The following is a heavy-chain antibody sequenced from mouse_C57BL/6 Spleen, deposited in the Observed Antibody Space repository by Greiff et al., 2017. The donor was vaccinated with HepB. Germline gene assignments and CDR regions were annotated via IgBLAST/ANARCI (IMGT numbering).Heavy chain of an antibody. Sequence: QVQLKESGAELARPGASVKMSCKASGYTFTSYTMHWVKQRPGQGLEWIGYINPSSGYTKYNQKFKDKATLTADKSSSTAYMQLSSLTSEDSAVYYCANLLRFAYWGQGTLVTVSA. CDR2: INPSSGYT. CDR3: ANLLRFAY. J-gene: IGHJ3*01. D-gene: IGHD2-1*01. CDR1: GYTFTSYT. V-gene: IGHV1-4*01.